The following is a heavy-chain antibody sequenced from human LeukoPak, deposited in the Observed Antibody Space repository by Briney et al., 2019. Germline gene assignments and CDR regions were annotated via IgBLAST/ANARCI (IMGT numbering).Heavy chain of an antibody. CDR1: GFTFISYA. J-gene: IGHJ4*02. Sequence: GWSLRLSCEASGFTFISYAMSWVRQAPGKGLEWVSTIGGSGGNTYYADSVQGRFTISRDNSKNTLYLQMNSLRAEDTAVYYCAKGGSRDHGDSTTFDYWGQGTLVTVSS. D-gene: IGHD4-17*01. V-gene: IGHV3-23*01. CDR3: AKGGSRDHGDSTTFDY. CDR2: IGGSGGNT.